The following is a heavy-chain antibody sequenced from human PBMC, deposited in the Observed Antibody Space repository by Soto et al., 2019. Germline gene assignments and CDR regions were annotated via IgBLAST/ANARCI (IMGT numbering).Heavy chain of an antibody. Sequence: LLESGGGLVQPGGSLRLSCVASGISFPNYAMNWVRQAPGKGLEWVSGIGGSGAYTYYADSVKGRFTISRDNSKNTVYLQMYSLRGEDTAVYYCAKGSSSTQFLNYYFYHMDVWGKGTTVSVSS. J-gene: IGHJ6*03. D-gene: IGHD2-2*01. V-gene: IGHV3-23*01. CDR3: AKGSSSTQFLNYYFYHMDV. CDR2: IGGSGAYT. CDR1: GISFPNYA.